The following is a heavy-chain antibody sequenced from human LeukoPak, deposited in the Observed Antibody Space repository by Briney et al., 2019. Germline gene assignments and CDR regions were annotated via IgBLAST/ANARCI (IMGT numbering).Heavy chain of an antibody. CDR2: IKPDNGGT. Sequence: ASVKVSCKASGYTFTAYYMHWVRQAPGQGLEWMGWIKPDNGGTNYAQKFQGRVTMTRDTSISTAYMELSGLRSDDTAVYYCARGKGSGTFLNVFAYWGQGTMVTVSS. D-gene: IGHD1-7*01. CDR1: GYTFTAYY. V-gene: IGHV1-2*02. CDR3: ARGKGSGTFLNVFAY. J-gene: IGHJ4*02.